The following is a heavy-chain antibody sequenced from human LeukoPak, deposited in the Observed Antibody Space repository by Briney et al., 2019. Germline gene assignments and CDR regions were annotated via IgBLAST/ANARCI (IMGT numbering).Heavy chain of an antibody. D-gene: IGHD1-26*01. J-gene: IGHJ4*02. CDR2: ISSSSSYI. V-gene: IGHV3-21*01. Sequence: GGSLRPSCAASGFTFSSCSMNWVRQAPGKGLEWVSSISSSSSYIYYADSVKGRFTISRDNAKNSLYLQMNSLRAEDTAVYYCARKRAGSNFDYWGQGTLVTVSS. CDR3: ARKRAGSNFDY. CDR1: GFTFSSCS.